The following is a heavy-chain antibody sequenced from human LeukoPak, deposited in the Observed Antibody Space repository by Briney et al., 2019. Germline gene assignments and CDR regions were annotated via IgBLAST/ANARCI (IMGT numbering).Heavy chain of an antibody. CDR3: ASLFYDSSGYPANADAFDI. V-gene: IGHV4-59*01. J-gene: IGHJ3*02. CDR1: GGSISSYY. CDR2: IYYSGST. D-gene: IGHD3-22*01. Sequence: SETLSLTCTVSGGSISSYYWSWIRQPPGKGLEWIGYIYYSGSTNYNPSLKSRVTISVDTSKNQFSLKLSSVTAADTAVYYCASLFYDSSGYPANADAFDIWGQGTMVTVSS.